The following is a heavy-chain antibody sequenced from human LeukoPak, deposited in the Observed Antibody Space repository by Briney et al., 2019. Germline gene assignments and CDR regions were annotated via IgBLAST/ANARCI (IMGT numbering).Heavy chain of an antibody. CDR1: GFTFSSYS. J-gene: IGHJ3*02. Sequence: PGGSLRLSCAASGFTFSSYSMNWVRQAPGKGLEWVSSISSSSSYIYYADSVKGRFTISRDNAKNSLYLQMNSLSAEDTAVYYCARDRTGFGYSAFDIWGQGTMVTVSS. V-gene: IGHV3-21*01. CDR2: ISSSSSYI. CDR3: ARDRTGFGYSAFDI. D-gene: IGHD3-22*01.